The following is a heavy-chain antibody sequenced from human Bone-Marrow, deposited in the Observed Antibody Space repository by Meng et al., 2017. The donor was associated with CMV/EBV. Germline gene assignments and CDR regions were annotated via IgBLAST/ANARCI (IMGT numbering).Heavy chain of an antibody. CDR1: GFSFSNYA. CDR2: IGGSGDPT. Sequence: GGSLRLSCVDSGFSFSNYAMSWIRQAPGKGLEWVSAIGGSGDPTYYADAVKGRFTISRDNSKNTLYLQMNSLRAEDTAVYYCAKAYYYDSSGYYAPFDYWGQGTLVTVSS. D-gene: IGHD3-22*01. CDR3: AKAYYYDSSGYYAPFDY. J-gene: IGHJ4*02. V-gene: IGHV3-23*01.